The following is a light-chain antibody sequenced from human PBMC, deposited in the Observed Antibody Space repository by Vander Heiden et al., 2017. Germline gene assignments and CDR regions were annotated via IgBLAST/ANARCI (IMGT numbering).Light chain of an antibody. CDR3: QQYSSSPIT. V-gene: IGKV3-20*01. J-gene: IGKJ5*01. CDR2: GAS. CDR1: QCVSSSY. Sequence: PGERATLSCRASQCVSSSYLAWYQQKPGQAPRLLIYGASSRATGIPDRFSGSGSGTDFTLTISRLEPEDFAVYYCQQYSSSPITFGQGTRLEIK.